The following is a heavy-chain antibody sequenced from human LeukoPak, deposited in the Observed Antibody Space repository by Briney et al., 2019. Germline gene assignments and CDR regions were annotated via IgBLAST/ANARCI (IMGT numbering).Heavy chain of an antibody. CDR1: GFTFSSYS. V-gene: IGHV3-23*01. CDR2: ISGSGSAE. Sequence: GGSLRLSCAASGFTFSSYSMSWVRQAPGKGPEWVSAISGSGSAEYYADSVKGRFTISRDNSKNTLYLQMNSLRAEDTALYYCAKDLSYASGGPDSFDIWGQGTMVTVS. J-gene: IGHJ3*02. CDR3: AKDLSYASGGPDSFDI. D-gene: IGHD3-10*01.